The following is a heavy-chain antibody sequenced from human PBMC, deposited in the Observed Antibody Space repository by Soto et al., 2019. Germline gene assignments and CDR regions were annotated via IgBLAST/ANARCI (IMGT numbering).Heavy chain of an antibody. Sequence: HPGGSLRLSCAASGFTFSSYWMSWVRQAPGKGLEWVANIKQDGSEKYYVDSVKGRFTISRDNAKNSLYLQMNSLRAEDTAVYYCARDPSIAVAGRVSYYYYGMDVWGQGTTVTVSS. CDR3: ARDPSIAVAGRVSYYYYGMDV. V-gene: IGHV3-7*01. CDR2: IKQDGSEK. J-gene: IGHJ6*02. D-gene: IGHD6-19*01. CDR1: GFTFSSYW.